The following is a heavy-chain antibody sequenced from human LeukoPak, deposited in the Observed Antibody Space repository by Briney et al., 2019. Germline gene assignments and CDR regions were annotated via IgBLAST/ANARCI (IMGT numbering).Heavy chain of an antibody. Sequence: GGSLRLSCAASGFTFSSYWMSWVRQAPGKGLEWVANIKQDGSEKYYVDSVKGRFTISRDNAKNSLYLQMNSLRAEDTAVYYCARGHPHSGVLRSREESFDYWGQGTLVTVSS. CDR1: GFTFSSYW. CDR3: ARGHPHSGVLRSREESFDY. D-gene: IGHD3-3*01. V-gene: IGHV3-7*03. J-gene: IGHJ4*01. CDR2: IKQDGSEK.